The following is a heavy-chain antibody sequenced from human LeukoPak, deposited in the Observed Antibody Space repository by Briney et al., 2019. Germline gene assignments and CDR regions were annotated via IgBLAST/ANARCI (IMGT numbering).Heavy chain of an antibody. J-gene: IGHJ6*02. CDR2: ISSSGSTI. Sequence: GGSLRLSCAASGFIFSSYEMNWVRHAPGKGPEWVSYISSSGSTIYYADSVKGRFTISRDNAKHSLSLQMNSLRAEDTAVYYCARGSDGRDGTYYYYYAMDVWGQGTTVTVSS. V-gene: IGHV3-48*03. CDR1: GFIFSSYE. CDR3: ARGSDGRDGTYYYYYAMDV. D-gene: IGHD3-10*01.